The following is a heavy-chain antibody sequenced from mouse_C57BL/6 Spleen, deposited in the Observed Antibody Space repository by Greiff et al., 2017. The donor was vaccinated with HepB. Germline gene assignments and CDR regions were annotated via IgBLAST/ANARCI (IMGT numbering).Heavy chain of an antibody. V-gene: IGHV1-26*01. CDR2: INPNNGGT. CDR1: GYTFTDYY. Sequence: EVQLQQSGPELVKPGASVKISCKASGYTFTDYYMNWVKQSHGKSLEWIGDINPNNGGTSYNQKFKGKATLTVDKSSSTAYMELRSLTSEDSAVYYCARSLYGYDVWGTGTTVTVSS. D-gene: IGHD2-2*01. CDR3: ARSLYGYDV. J-gene: IGHJ1*03.